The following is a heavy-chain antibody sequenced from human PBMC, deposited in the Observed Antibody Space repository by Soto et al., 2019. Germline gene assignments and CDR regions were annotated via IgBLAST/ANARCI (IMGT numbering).Heavy chain of an antibody. CDR1: GFTFSDHH. J-gene: IGHJ6*02. CDR3: ARDMDYYYYAVDV. CDR2: IGSSGTYT. Sequence: QVQLVESGGGSVRPGGSLRLSCSASGFTFSDHHMNWIRQAPGKGLEWLSYIGSSGTYTNYANSVKGRFTISRDNGKSSLYLQMTSLRAEDTAVYYCARDMDYYYYAVDVWGQGTTVTVSS. V-gene: IGHV3-11*06. D-gene: IGHD3-10*01.